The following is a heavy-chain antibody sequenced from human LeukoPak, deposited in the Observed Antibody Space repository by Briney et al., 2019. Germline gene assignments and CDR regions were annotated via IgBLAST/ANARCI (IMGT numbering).Heavy chain of an antibody. CDR3: TTYYAGAFDN. CDR2: ILTKTEGGAT. V-gene: IGHV3-15*01. CDR1: GFTFSNTR. Sequence: TGGSLRLSCAASGFTFSNTRMTWVRQAPGKGLEWVGRILTKTEGGATHYAAPVKGRFTVSRDDPENTLHLQMNSLKVEDTAVYYCTTYYAGAFDNWGRGTMVTVSS. J-gene: IGHJ3*02. D-gene: IGHD3-22*01.